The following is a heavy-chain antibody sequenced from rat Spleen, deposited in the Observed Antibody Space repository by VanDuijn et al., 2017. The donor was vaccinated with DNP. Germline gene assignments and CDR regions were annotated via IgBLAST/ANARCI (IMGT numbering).Heavy chain of an antibody. D-gene: IGHD1-10*01. V-gene: IGHV5-20*01. J-gene: IGHJ2*01. CDR3: TTDNSYYFDY. CDR2: ISYDGGST. Sequence: EVQLVESGGGLVQPGRSLKLSCAASGFTFSDYNMAWVRQAPKKGLEWVASISYDGGSTYYRDSVKGRFTISRDNAKSSLYLQMDSLRSEDTATYYCTTDNSYYFDYWGQGVMVTVSS. CDR1: GFTFSDYN.